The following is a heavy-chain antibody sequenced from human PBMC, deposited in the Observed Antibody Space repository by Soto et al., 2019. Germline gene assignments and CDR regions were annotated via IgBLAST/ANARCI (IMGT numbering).Heavy chain of an antibody. CDR1: GGTFSGDA. V-gene: IGHV1-69*13. D-gene: IGHD1-1*01. CDR3: ARGTTGTGQLYYYYYGMDV. Sequence: SVKVSCKASGGTFSGDAISWVRQAPGQGLEWMGGIIPIFGTANYAQKFQGRVTITADESTSTAYMELSSLRSEDTAVYYCARGTTGTGQLYYYYYGMDVWGQGTTVTVS. J-gene: IGHJ6*02. CDR2: IIPIFGTA.